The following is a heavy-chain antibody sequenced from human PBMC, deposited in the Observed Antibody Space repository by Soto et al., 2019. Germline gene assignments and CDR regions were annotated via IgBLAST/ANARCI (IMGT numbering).Heavy chain of an antibody. Sequence: QVQLQESGPGLVKPSEALSLTCTVSGGSISSYYWSWIRQPPGKGLEWIGYIYYSGSTNYNPSLKSRVTISVDTSKNQFSLKLSSVTAADTAVYYCAKHGYNPASFDYWGQGTLVTVSS. CDR2: IYYSGST. D-gene: IGHD5-12*01. CDR1: GGSISSYY. CDR3: AKHGYNPASFDY. V-gene: IGHV4-59*01. J-gene: IGHJ4*02.